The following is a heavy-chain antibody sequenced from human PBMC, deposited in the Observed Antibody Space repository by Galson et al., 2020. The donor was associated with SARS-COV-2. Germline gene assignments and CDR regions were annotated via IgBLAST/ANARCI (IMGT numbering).Heavy chain of an antibody. Sequence: SETRCPTGSVSGGSIRSSYWSWSRKPPGKTLGGLGYIYHGARTTKYNPSLKSRATISLDTPKNQFSLKRNSVSAAETAVYYCVRDPRGIAYGCDAFDIWGQGTVVTVSS. D-gene: IGHD2-2*03. CDR1: GGSIRSSY. V-gene: IGHV4-59*01. J-gene: IGHJ3*02. CDR3: VRDPRGIAYGCDAFDI. CDR2: IYHGART.